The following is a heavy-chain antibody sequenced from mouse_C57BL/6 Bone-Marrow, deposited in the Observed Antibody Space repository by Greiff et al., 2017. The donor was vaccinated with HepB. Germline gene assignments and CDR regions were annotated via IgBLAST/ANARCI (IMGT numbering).Heavy chain of an antibody. J-gene: IGHJ3*01. D-gene: IGHD3-1*01. CDR1: GYAFSSHW. CDR2: IYPGDGDT. Sequence: VQLQQSGAELVKPGASVKISCKASGYAFSSHWMNWVKQRPGKGLEWIGQIYPGDGDTNYNGKFKGKATLTADKSSSTAYMQLSSLTSEDSAVYFCARSGTGFAYWGQGTLVTVSA. CDR3: ARSGTGFAY. V-gene: IGHV1-80*01.